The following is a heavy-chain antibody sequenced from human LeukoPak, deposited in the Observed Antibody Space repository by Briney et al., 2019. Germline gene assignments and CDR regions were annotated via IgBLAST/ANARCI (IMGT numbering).Heavy chain of an antibody. V-gene: IGHV1-18*01. Sequence: ASVKVSCKTSGYTFTNYGIIWVRQAPGQGLEWMGWISGYNGNANYAQKLQGRVTMTTDTSTSTAYMELRSLRSDDTAVYYCARADEGGSGRGTWGQGTLVTVSS. D-gene: IGHD6-19*01. J-gene: IGHJ4*02. CDR2: ISGYNGNA. CDR3: ARADEGGSGRGT. CDR1: GYTFTNYG.